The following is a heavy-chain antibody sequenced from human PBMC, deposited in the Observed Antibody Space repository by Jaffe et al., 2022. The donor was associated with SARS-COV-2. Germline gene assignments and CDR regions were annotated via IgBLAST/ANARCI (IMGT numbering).Heavy chain of an antibody. CDR3: ARGATSIMITFGGVIPKRNWFDP. CDR2: INHSGST. Sequence: QVQLQQWGAGLLKPSETLSLTCAVYGGSFSGYYWSWIRQPPGKGLEWIGEINHSGSTNYNPSLKSRVTISVDTSKNQFSLKLSSVTAADTAVYYCARGATSIMITFGGVIPKRNWFDPWGQGTLVTVSS. V-gene: IGHV4-34*01. J-gene: IGHJ5*02. D-gene: IGHD3-16*02. CDR1: GGSFSGYY.